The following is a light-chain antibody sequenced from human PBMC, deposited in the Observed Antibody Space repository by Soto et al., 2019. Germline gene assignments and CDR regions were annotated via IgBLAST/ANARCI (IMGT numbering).Light chain of an antibody. J-gene: IGLJ3*02. CDR1: SSNIGAGYD. CDR2: GNN. Sequence: QSVLTQPPSVSGAPGQRVTVSCTGISSNIGAGYDVHWYQQLPGTAPKLLIYGNNNRPSGVPDRFSGSKSGTSASLAITGLQAEDEADYFCQSFDSSLSAWVFGGGTKVTVL. CDR3: QSFDSSLSAWV. V-gene: IGLV1-40*01.